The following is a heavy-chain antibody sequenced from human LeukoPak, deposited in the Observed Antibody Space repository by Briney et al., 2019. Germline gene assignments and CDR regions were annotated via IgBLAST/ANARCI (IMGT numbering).Heavy chain of an antibody. CDR3: AKDRYSSGWYPDY. CDR2: IWYGGSNK. V-gene: IGHV3-30*02. Sequence: PGGSLRLSCAASGFTFTSYGMHWVRQAPGKGLEWVAVIWYGGSNKYYADSVKGRFTISRDNSKNTLYLQMNSLRAEDTAVYYCAKDRYSSGWYPDYWGQGTLVTVSS. J-gene: IGHJ4*02. CDR1: GFTFTSYG. D-gene: IGHD6-19*01.